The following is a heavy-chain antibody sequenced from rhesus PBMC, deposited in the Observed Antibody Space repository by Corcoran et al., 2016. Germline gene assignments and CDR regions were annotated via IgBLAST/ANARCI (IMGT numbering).Heavy chain of an antibody. CDR1: GGSISGYYL. V-gene: IGHV4S7*01. CDR3: AREGDCTGSGCYGTFDY. D-gene: IGHD2-21*01. J-gene: IGHJ4*01. Sequence: QVQLQESGPGVVKPSETLSLTCAVSGGSISGYYLWSWIRQPPGKGLEWIGYSYGGSGSTSYNPSPKSRVIISIDTSKNQFSLKLSSVTAADTAVYYCAREGDCTGSGCYGTFDYWGQGVLVTVSS. CDR2: SYGGSGST.